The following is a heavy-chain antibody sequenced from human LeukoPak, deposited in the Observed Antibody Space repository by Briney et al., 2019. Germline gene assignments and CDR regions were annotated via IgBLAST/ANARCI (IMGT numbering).Heavy chain of an antibody. V-gene: IGHV3-23*01. D-gene: IGHD3-22*01. CDR1: GFTFSDVW. CDR3: TYDSSGYDAFDI. Sequence: PGGSLRLSCSASGFTFSDVWMSWVRQAPGKGLEWVSAISGSGGSTYYADSVKGRFTISRDNSKNTLYLQMNSLRAEDTAVYYCTYDSSGYDAFDIWGQGTMVTVSS. J-gene: IGHJ3*02. CDR2: ISGSGGST.